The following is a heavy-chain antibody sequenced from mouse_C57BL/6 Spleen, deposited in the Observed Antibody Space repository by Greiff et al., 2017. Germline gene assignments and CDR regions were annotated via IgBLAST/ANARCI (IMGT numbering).Heavy chain of an antibody. J-gene: IGHJ1*03. Sequence: DVQLVEPGGGLVKPGGSLKLSCAASGFTFSDYGMHWVRQAPEKGLEWVAYISRGSSTIYYADTVKGRFTISRDKAKNTLFMQMTSLRSGDTAMYYCARAAYRGWDFEVWGTGTAVTVSS. CDR3: ARAAYRGWDFEV. CDR2: ISRGSSTI. CDR1: GFTFSDYG. V-gene: IGHV5-17*01.